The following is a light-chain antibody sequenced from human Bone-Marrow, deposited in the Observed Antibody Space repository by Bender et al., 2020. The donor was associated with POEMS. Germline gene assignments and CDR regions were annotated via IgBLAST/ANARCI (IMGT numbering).Light chain of an antibody. CDR1: NSNIGSNT. J-gene: IGLJ3*02. CDR2: RND. V-gene: IGLV1-44*01. CDR3: QSYDNSLGGWV. Sequence: QSVLTQSPSASGTPGQGVTISCSGSNSNIGSNTVNWYQQVPGTAPKLLIYRNDHRPSGVPDRFSGSKSGTSASLAITGLQAEDEGDYYCQSYDNSLGGWVFGGGTKLTVL.